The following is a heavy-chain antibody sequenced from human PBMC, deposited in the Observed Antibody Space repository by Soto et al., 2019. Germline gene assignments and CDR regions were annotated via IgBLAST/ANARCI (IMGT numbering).Heavy chain of an antibody. J-gene: IGHJ4*02. D-gene: IGHD6-19*01. Sequence: EVQLVESGGGLVQPGGSLRLSCVASGFTFSTDTMNWVRQAPGKGLEWVAHISTSGATRYYADSVKGRFTISRDNAKTSLYLQMDSMRNEDTAVYYCARFFGSGFDYWGQGTLVTVSS. CDR2: ISTSGATR. V-gene: IGHV3-48*02. CDR1: GFTFSTDT. CDR3: ARFFGSGFDY.